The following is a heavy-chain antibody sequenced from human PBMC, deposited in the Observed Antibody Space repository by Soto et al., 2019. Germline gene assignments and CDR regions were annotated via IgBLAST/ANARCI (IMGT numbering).Heavy chain of an antibody. J-gene: IGHJ3*02. Sequence: SVKVSCKASGGTFSSYAISWVRQAPGQGLEWMGGIIPIFGTANYAQKFQGRVTITADESTSTAYVELSSLRSEDTAVYYCARPKTYYYDSSGYYRNDAFDIWGQGTMVTVSS. CDR2: IIPIFGTA. V-gene: IGHV1-69*13. CDR1: GGTFSSYA. CDR3: ARPKTYYYDSSGYYRNDAFDI. D-gene: IGHD3-22*01.